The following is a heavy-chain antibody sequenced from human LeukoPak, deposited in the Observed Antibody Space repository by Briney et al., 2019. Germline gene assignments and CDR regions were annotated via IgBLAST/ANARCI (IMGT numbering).Heavy chain of an antibody. J-gene: IGHJ5*02. CDR2: IIPIFGTA. V-gene: IGHV1-69*06. D-gene: IGHD6-19*01. CDR1: GYTFGTHW. Sequence: ASVKVSCKASGYTFGTHWMHWVRQAPGQGLEWMGGIIPIFGTANYAQKFQGRVTITADKSTSTAYMELRSLRSEDTAVYYCARRGIAVAGTYWFDPWGQGTLVTVSS. CDR3: ARRGIAVAGTYWFDP.